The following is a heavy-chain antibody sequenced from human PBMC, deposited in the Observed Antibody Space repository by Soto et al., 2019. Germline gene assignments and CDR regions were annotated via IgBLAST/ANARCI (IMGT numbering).Heavy chain of an antibody. CDR3: ASRINSYGAYDY. CDR1: GLTLSNVW. CDR2: IKSKVDGGTT. V-gene: IGHV3-15*07. J-gene: IGHJ4*02. D-gene: IGHD4-17*01. Sequence: NLGGSLRLSCAASGLTLSNVWMNWIRQAPGKGLEWVGRIKSKVDGGTTDYPAPLKDRFILSRDDSKNTLSLQINSLRAEDTAVYYCASRINSYGAYDYWGQGTLVTVSS.